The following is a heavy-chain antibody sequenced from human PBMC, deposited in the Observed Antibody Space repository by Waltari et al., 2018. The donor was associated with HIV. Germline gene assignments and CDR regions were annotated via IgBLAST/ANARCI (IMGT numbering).Heavy chain of an antibody. J-gene: IGHJ3*02. V-gene: IGHV3-66*01. CDR3: ARVDRAGTTSGWDVFDI. Sequence: EVQLVESGGGLVRPGGSLRLCCSASGFTVSSHHMGWVRQTPGKVLEYVSVMYSGGTTHYADSVNGRFTISRDSSKSALYLQMNTLRAEDTALYYCARVDRAGTTSGWDVFDIWGQGTMVTVSS. D-gene: IGHD1-1*01. CDR2: MYSGGTT. CDR1: GFTVSSHH.